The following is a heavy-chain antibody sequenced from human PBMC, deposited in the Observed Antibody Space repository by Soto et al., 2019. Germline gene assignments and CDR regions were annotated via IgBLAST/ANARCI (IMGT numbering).Heavy chain of an antibody. CDR2: INHSGST. CDR1: GGSFSGYY. CDR3: ARGSIAAGTVLPYYNYYYGMDV. D-gene: IGHD6-13*01. Sequence: SETLSLTCAVYGGSFSGYYWSWIRQPPGKGLEWIGEINHSGSTNYNPSLKSRVTISVDTSKNQFSLKLSSVTAADTAVYYCARGSIAAGTVLPYYNYYYGMDVWGQGTTVTVSS. J-gene: IGHJ6*02. V-gene: IGHV4-34*01.